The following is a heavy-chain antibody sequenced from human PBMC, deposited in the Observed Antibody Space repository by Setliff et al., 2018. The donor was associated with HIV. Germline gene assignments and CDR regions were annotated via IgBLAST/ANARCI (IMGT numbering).Heavy chain of an antibody. CDR1: GFTFINYD. CDR2: MNPNSSNT. CDR3: ARGRVMVYANRRYYYYMDV. J-gene: IGHJ6*03. D-gene: IGHD2-8*01. Sequence: GASVKVSCKAFGFTFINYDINWVRQAPGQGLEWMGWMNPNSSNTGYAQKFQGRVAMTRNTSINTAYMELSSLRSEDTAVYYCARGRVMVYANRRYYYYMDVWGKGTTVTVSS. V-gene: IGHV1-8*02.